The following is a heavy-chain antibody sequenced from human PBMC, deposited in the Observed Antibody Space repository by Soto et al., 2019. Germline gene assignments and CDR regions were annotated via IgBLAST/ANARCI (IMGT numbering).Heavy chain of an antibody. J-gene: IGHJ3*02. CDR1: GFIFRNYS. V-gene: IGHV3-21*01. CDR2: ISSSSRYI. D-gene: IGHD6-19*01. CDR3: ARHIPGTAVDGGAFDI. Sequence: PGGSLRLSCAASGFIFRNYSMKWVRQAPGKGLEWVSSISSSSRYIYHADSVKGRFTISRGNAHNSLYLQMNSLRAEDTAVYYCARHIPGTAVDGGAFDIWGQGTMVTVSS.